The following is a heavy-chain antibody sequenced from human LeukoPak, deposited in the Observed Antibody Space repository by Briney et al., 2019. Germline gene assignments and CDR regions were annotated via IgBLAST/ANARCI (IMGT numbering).Heavy chain of an antibody. D-gene: IGHD2-2*01. CDR1: GFTFSDYG. CDR2: FHTADGP. J-gene: IGHJ6*02. CDR3: ARGSCRTSNCYEGLRCLDV. Sequence: PGGSLRLSCAASGFTFSDYGMHWVRQAPGKGLEWVSSFHTADGPHYPVSVKGRFTLSRENAKNSLFLQMNSLRAGDTAVYYCARGSCRTSNCYEGLRCLDVWDRGTTVNVSS. V-gene: IGHV3-13*05.